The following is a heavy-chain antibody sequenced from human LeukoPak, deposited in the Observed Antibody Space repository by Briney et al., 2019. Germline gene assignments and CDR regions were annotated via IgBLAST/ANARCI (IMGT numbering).Heavy chain of an antibody. CDR2: INPNSGGT. V-gene: IGHV1-2*02. D-gene: IGHD3-22*01. Sequence: ASVKVSCKASGYTFTGYYMHWVRQAPGQGLEWMGWINPNSGGTKYAQHFQGTVTMTRDTSISTAYMEVSSLTSDDTAVYYCARDLAQGSGYYFDYWGQGTLITVSS. CDR3: ARDLAQGSGYYFDY. J-gene: IGHJ4*02. CDR1: GYTFTGYY.